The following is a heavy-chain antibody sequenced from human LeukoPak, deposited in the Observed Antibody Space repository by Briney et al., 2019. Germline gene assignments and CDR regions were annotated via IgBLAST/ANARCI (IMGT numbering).Heavy chain of an antibody. CDR3: ARGLGYCSGGSRRNWFDP. Sequence: PGGSLRLSCAASGFTFSSYSMNWVRQAPGKGLEWVSSISSSSSYIYYADSVKGRFTISRDNAKNSLYLQMNSLRAEDTAVYYCARGLGYCSGGSRRNWFDPWGQGTLVTVSS. CDR1: GFTFSSYS. V-gene: IGHV3-21*01. J-gene: IGHJ5*02. D-gene: IGHD2-15*01. CDR2: ISSSSSYI.